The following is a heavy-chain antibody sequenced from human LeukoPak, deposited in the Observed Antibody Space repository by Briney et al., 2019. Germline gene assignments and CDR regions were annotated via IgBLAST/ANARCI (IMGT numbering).Heavy chain of an antibody. CDR1: GGSISSYY. CDR2: IYYSGST. CDR3: ARELRSSWENDAFDI. J-gene: IGHJ3*02. V-gene: IGHV4-59*06. Sequence: SETLSLTCTVSGGSISSYYWSWIRQHPGKGLEWIGYIYYSGSTYYNPSLKSRVTISVDTSKNQFSLKLSSVTAADTAVYYCARELRSSWENDAFDIWGQGTMVTVSS. D-gene: IGHD6-13*01.